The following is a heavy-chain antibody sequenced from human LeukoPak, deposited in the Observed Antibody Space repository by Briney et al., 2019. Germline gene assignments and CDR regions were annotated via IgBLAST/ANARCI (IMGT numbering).Heavy chain of an antibody. J-gene: IGHJ4*02. Sequence: PGGSLRLSCAASGFTFSSYEMNWVRQAPGKGLEGVSYISSSGSTIYYADSVKGRFTISRDNAKNSLYLQMNSLRAEDTAVYYCARDQDYGGSVDYWGQGTLVTVSS. CDR2: ISSSGSTI. D-gene: IGHD4-23*01. CDR3: ARDQDYGGSVDY. CDR1: GFTFSSYE. V-gene: IGHV3-48*03.